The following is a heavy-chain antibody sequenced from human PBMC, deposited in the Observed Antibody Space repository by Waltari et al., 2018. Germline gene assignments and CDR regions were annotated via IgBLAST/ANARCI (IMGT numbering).Heavy chain of an antibody. CDR3: ARDREDRVDH. V-gene: IGHV3-30-3*01. CDR1: GFTFTTYA. CDR2: ISSDGDNK. Sequence: QVQLMESGGGVVQPGRSLRLSCTTSGFTFTTYAMHWVRQAPGKGLEWLAVISSDGDNKFYEDSVKGRFSISRDNSKNTLYLQMDSLRPEDTAIYYCARDREDRVDHWGQGTLVTVSS. D-gene: IGHD1-26*01. J-gene: IGHJ1*01.